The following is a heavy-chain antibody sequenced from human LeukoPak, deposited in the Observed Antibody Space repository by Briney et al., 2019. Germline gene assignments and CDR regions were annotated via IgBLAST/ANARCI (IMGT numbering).Heavy chain of an antibody. CDR2: IYRDDST. Sequence: GGSLRLSCAASGFAVSRNYMSWVRQAPGKGLEWVSEIYRDDSTYYAASVKGRFSIFRDNSKNTVYLQMNSLSADDTAVYYCARARPYSSSSPFDYWGQGTLVTVSS. D-gene: IGHD6-6*01. J-gene: IGHJ4*02. CDR1: GFAVSRNY. CDR3: ARARPYSSSSPFDY. V-gene: IGHV3-53*01.